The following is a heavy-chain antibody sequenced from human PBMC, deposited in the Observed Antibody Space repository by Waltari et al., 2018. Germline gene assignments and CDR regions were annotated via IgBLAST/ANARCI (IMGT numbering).Heavy chain of an antibody. Sequence: QVQLQESGPGLVKPSETLSLTCTVSGGSISSYYWSWIRQPPGKGLEWIGYSYYSGSTNYNPSLKSRVTISVDTSKNQFSLKLSSVTAADTAVYYCARGHSGSYSDYWGQGTLVTVSS. CDR3: ARGHSGSYSDY. D-gene: IGHD1-26*01. CDR1: GGSISSYY. V-gene: IGHV4-59*01. J-gene: IGHJ4*02. CDR2: SYYSGST.